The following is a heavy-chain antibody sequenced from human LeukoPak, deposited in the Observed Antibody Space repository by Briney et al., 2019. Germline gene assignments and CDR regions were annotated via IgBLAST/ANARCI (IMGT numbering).Heavy chain of an antibody. CDR1: GGTFSSYA. D-gene: IGHD6-13*01. J-gene: IGHJ6*04. CDR2: IIPIFGTG. Sequence: SVTVSCKASGGTFSSYAISWVRQARGQGLEGMGGIIPIFGTGNYAQKFQVRVTITPDASTRTPYMELSSLRSEDTAVYYCARSGGSSSWSSYYYYGMDVWGKGTTVTVSS. CDR3: ARSGGSSSWSSYYYYGMDV. V-gene: IGHV1-69*01.